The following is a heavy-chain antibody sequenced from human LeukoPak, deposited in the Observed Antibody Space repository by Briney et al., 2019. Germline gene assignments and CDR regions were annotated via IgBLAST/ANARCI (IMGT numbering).Heavy chain of an antibody. J-gene: IGHJ4*02. Sequence: SETLSLTCAVYGGSFSGYYWSWIRQPPGKGLEWIGEINHSGSTNYNPSLKSRVTISVDTSKNQFPLKLSSVTAADTAVYYCARGRGWYGVGYWGQGTLVTVSS. D-gene: IGHD6-19*01. V-gene: IGHV4-34*01. CDR3: ARGRGWYGVGY. CDR1: GGSFSGYY. CDR2: INHSGST.